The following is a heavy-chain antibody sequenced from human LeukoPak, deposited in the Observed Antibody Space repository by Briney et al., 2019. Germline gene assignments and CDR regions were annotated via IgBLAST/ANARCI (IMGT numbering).Heavy chain of an antibody. CDR1: GFTFSSYA. Sequence: PGGSLRLSCAASGFTFSSYAMHWVRQAPGKGLEWVAVISYDGSNKYYADSVKGRFTISRDNSKNTLYLQMNSLRAEDTAVYHCARGLIRSGSRIYYYYGMDVWGQGTTVTVSS. D-gene: IGHD1-26*01. CDR3: ARGLIRSGSRIYYYYGMDV. CDR2: ISYDGSNK. J-gene: IGHJ6*02. V-gene: IGHV3-30*04.